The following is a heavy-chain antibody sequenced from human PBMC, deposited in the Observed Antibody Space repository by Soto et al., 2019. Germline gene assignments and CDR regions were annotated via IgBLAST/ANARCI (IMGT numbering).Heavy chain of an antibody. V-gene: IGHV3-30*18. D-gene: IGHD6-19*01. J-gene: IGHJ4*02. Sequence: PGGSLRLSCAASGFTFSSYGMHWVRQAPGKGLEWVAVISYDGSNKYYADSVKGRFTISRDNSKNTLYLQMNSLRAEDTAVYYCAKKSGIAVAGPVDYWGQGTLVTVSS. CDR1: GFTFSSYG. CDR3: AKKSGIAVAGPVDY. CDR2: ISYDGSNK.